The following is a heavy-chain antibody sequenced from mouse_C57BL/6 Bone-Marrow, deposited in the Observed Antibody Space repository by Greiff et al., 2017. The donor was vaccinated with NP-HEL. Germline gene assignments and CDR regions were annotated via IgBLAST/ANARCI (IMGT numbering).Heavy chain of an antibody. CDR1: GFTFSDYG. Sequence: EVKLQESGGGLVQPGGSLKLSCAASGFTFSDYGMAWVRQAPRKGPEWVAFISNLAYSIYYADTVTGRFTISRENAKNTLYLEMSSLRSEDTAMYYCARREVRDWYFDVWGTGTTVTVSS. V-gene: IGHV5-15*01. CDR2: ISNLAYSI. CDR3: ARREVRDWYFDV. D-gene: IGHD2-1*01. J-gene: IGHJ1*03.